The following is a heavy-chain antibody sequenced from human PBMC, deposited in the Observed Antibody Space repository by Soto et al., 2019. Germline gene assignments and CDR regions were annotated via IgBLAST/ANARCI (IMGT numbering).Heavy chain of an antibody. CDR2: IYWDDDK. D-gene: IGHD6-13*01. J-gene: IGHJ4*02. Sequence: QITLKESGPTLVKPTQTLTLTCTFSGFSLSTGGVGVGWIRQTPGKALECLALIYWDDDKRYSPSLNNRLTITKDTSKNQVVLIMTNMDPVDTATYYCAHSLRFSSSWYYFAYWGQGTLVTVSS. CDR3: AHSLRFSSSWYYFAY. CDR1: GFSLSTGGVG. V-gene: IGHV2-5*02.